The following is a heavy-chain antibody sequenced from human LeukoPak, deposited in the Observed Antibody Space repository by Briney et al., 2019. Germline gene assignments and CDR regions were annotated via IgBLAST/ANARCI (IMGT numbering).Heavy chain of an antibody. CDR3: AREGGRYLWFGESPLYDY. CDR2: ISYDGSNK. V-gene: IGHV3-30*03. D-gene: IGHD3-10*01. J-gene: IGHJ4*02. CDR1: GFTFSSYG. Sequence: GGSLRLSCAASGFTFSSYGMHWVRQAPGKGLEWVAVISYDGSNKYYADSVKGRFTISRDNSKNALYLQMNSLRAEDTAVYYCAREGGRYLWFGESPLYDYWGQGTLVTVSS.